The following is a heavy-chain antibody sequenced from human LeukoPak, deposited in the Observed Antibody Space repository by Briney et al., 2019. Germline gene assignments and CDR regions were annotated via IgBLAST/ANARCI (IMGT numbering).Heavy chain of an antibody. D-gene: IGHD6-13*01. V-gene: IGHV5-51*01. CDR3: ARDSRPIFEWQQLGGDY. J-gene: IGHJ4*02. CDR2: IYPGDSDT. Sequence: GESLKISCNGSGYSFTSYWIGWVRQMPGKGLEWMGIIYPGDSDTRYSPSFQGQVTISADKSISTAYMELSRLRSDDTAVYYCARDSRPIFEWQQLGGDYWGQGTLVTVSS. CDR1: GYSFTSYW.